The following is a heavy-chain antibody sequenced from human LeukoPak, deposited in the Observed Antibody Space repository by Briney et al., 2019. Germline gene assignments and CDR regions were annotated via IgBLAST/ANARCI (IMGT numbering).Heavy chain of an antibody. Sequence: SETLSLTCAVYGGSFSGYYWNWIRQPPGKGPEWIGEIYHSGSTNYNPSLKSRVTISVDTSKNQFSLKLSSVTAADTAVYYCARHLSGYYSSYWYFDLWGRGTLVTVSS. CDR3: ARHLSGYYSSYWYFDL. CDR1: GGSFSGYY. CDR2: IYHSGST. J-gene: IGHJ2*01. D-gene: IGHD3-22*01. V-gene: IGHV4-34*01.